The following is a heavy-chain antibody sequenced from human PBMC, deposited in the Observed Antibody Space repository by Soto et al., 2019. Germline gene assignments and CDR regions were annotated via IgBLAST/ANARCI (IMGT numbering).Heavy chain of an antibody. CDR3: AKGRFDVVTISPCDH. CDR1: GFAFSSFG. Sequence: LRLSCAASGFAFSSFGMHWVRQAPGKGLEWVAVISYDGSEESYAGSVKGRATVSRDNSKNTVYLQMNRLRGDDSAIYYCAKGRFDVVTISPCDHWGQGTLVTVSS. CDR2: ISYDGSEE. J-gene: IGHJ4*01. D-gene: IGHD3-3*02. V-gene: IGHV3-30*18.